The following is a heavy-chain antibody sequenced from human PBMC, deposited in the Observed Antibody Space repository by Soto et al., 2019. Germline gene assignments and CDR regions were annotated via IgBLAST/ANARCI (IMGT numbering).Heavy chain of an antibody. CDR1: GGSISSGGYY. J-gene: IGHJ5*02. V-gene: IGHV4-31*03. CDR3: ASHFTMVRGVDYWFDP. Sequence: PSETLSLSCTVSGGSISSGGYYWSWIRQHPGKGLEWIGYIYYSGSTYYNPSLKSRVTISVDTSKNQFSLKLSSVTAADTAVYYCASHFTMVRGVDYWFDPWGQGTLVTV. CDR2: IYYSGST. D-gene: IGHD3-10*01.